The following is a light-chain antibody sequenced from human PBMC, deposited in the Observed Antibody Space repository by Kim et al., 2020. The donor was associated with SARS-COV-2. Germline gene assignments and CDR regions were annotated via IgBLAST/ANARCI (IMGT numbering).Light chain of an antibody. CDR1: NNF. CDR3: ATWDSSLSAL. Sequence: NNFVSWYQQVPGVAPKLLIQDNNKRPSGISDRFSGFKSGASATLGITGLQTGDEADYYCATWDSSLSALFGGGTRLTVL. J-gene: IGLJ3*02. CDR2: DNN. V-gene: IGLV1-51*01.